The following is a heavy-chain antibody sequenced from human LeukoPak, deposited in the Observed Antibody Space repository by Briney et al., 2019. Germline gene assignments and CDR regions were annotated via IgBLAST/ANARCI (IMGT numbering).Heavy chain of an antibody. CDR2: IYPGDSDT. CDR1: GYSFTSYW. Sequence: GESLKISCKGSGYSFTSYWIGWVRQMPGKGLEWMGIIYPGDSDTKYSPSFQGQVTLSAHQSIRTASLQWNNLKASDTAMYYCARGGVDIVVPLTWGQGTLVTVSS. CDR3: ARGGVDIVVPLT. V-gene: IGHV5-51*01. D-gene: IGHD2-15*01. J-gene: IGHJ5*02.